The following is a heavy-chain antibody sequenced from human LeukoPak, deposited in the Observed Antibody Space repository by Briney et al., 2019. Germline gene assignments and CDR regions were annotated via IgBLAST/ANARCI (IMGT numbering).Heavy chain of an antibody. CDR1: GGSLSGYY. V-gene: IGHV4-34*01. CDR2: INHSGGT. Sequence: SETLSLTCGVYGGSLSGYYWTWIRQPPGKGLEWIGEINHSGGTNYNPSLKSRATISIDTSKNQFSLKLNSVTAADTAVYYCARGLSDVYWGQGTLVTVSS. CDR3: ARGLSDVY. J-gene: IGHJ4*02.